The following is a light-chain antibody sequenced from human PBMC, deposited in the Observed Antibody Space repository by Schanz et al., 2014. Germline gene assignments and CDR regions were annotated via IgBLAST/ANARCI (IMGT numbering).Light chain of an antibody. CDR3: SSYTSRSTL. V-gene: IGLV2-8*01. CDR2: EVT. Sequence: QSALTQPPSASGSPGQSVTISCTGTSSDIGGYNYVSWYQQHPGEAPKLMLYEVTKRPSGVPDRFSGSKSGNTASLTISGLQAEDEADYYCSSYTSRSTLFGGGTKLTVL. CDR1: SSDIGGYNY. J-gene: IGLJ3*02.